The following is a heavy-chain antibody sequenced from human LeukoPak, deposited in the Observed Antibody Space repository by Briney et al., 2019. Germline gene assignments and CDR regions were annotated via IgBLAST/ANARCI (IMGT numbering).Heavy chain of an antibody. J-gene: IGHJ4*02. V-gene: IGHV4-39*07. CDR1: GGSINSSSYY. CDR3: AREGSSYYFDY. CDR2: MYYRGST. D-gene: IGHD2-15*01. Sequence: SETLSLTCTVSGGSINSSSYYWGWVRQPPGKGLEWIGSMYYRGSTYYNPSLKSRVTISVDRSKNQFSLKLSSVTAADTAVYYCAREGSSYYFDYWGQGTLVTISS.